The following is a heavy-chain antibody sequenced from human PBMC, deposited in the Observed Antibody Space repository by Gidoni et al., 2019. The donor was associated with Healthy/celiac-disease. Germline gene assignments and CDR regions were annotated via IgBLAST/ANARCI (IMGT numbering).Heavy chain of an antibody. D-gene: IGHD3-10*01. CDR1: GGSISSYY. V-gene: IGHV4-4*07. Sequence: QVQLQESGPGLVKPSETLSLTCTVSGGSISSYYWSCLRQPAGKGLAWIGRIYTSGSTNDNPSLKSRVTMSVDTSKNQFSLKLSSVTAADTAVYYCAKVRGDWFDTWGQGTLVTVSS. J-gene: IGHJ5*02. CDR2: IYTSGST. CDR3: AKVRGDWFDT.